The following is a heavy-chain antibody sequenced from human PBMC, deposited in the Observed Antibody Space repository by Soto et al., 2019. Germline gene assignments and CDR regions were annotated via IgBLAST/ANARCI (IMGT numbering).Heavy chain of an antibody. CDR2: IAEDGSKK. CDR3: VRGEAALPH. J-gene: IGHJ4*02. Sequence: GGSLRPSCAAAAFNFSTYYTGWVRQAPGKGLEWVANIAEDGSKKDYADSVKGRFTVCRDNADNSLHLQMHSLRVEDTALYYCVRGEAALPHWGQGAWVTVSS. D-gene: IGHD6-13*01. CDR1: AFNFSTYY. V-gene: IGHV3-7*01.